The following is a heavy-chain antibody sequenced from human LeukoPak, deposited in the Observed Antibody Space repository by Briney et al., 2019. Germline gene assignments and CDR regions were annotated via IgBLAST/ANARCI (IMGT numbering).Heavy chain of an antibody. CDR2: ISSSSSYI. Sequence: GGSLRLSCAASGFTFSPYNMNWVRQAPGKGLEWVSAISSSSSYIYYADLVKGRFTISRDNAKNSLYLQMNSLRAEDTAVYYCARGGGYCGGDCYGIDYWGQGTLVTVSS. CDR3: ARGGGYCGGDCYGIDY. CDR1: GFTFSPYN. V-gene: IGHV3-21*01. J-gene: IGHJ4*02. D-gene: IGHD2-21*01.